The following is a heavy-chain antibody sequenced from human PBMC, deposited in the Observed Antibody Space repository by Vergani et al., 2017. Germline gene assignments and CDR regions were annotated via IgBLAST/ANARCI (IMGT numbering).Heavy chain of an antibody. Sequence: QVTLQESGPVLVKPTETLTLTCTVSGFSLSNARMGVSWIRQPPGKALEWLAHIFSNDEKSYSTSLKSRLTITKDTSKSQVVLTMTNMDPVDTATYYCARIRLISSGYWGPYYYYYGMDVWGQGTTVTVSS. J-gene: IGHJ6*02. D-gene: IGHD3-22*01. CDR3: ARIRLISSGYWGPYYYYYGMDV. V-gene: IGHV2-26*01. CDR1: GFSLSNARMG. CDR2: IFSNDEK.